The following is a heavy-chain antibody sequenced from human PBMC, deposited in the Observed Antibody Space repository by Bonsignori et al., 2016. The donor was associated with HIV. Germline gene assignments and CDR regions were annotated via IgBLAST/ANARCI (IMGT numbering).Heavy chain of an antibody. Sequence: EVQLVESGGGLVQPGGSLRLSCVGSGLTFSNYWMNWVRQAPGKGLEWVATIKKDGSQKYYMDSVKGRVTISRDNAKNSVYLQMNNLRVEDTALYYCMGGAGWLSDYWGQGNPGHRLL. CDR2: IKKDGSQK. V-gene: IGHV3-7*05. CDR1: GLTFSNYW. CDR3: MGGAGWLSDY. D-gene: IGHD3-16*01. J-gene: IGHJ4*02.